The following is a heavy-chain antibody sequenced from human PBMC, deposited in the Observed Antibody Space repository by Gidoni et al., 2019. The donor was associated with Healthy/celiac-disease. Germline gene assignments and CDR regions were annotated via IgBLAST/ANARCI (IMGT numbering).Heavy chain of an antibody. Sequence: QVQLVESGGGLVKPGGSLRLSCAASGFTFSDYYMSWLRQAPGKGLEWVSYISSSGSTIYDADSVKGRFTISRDNAKNSLYLQMNSLRAEDTAVYYCARDAGIAARVAYYFDYWGQGTLVTVSS. J-gene: IGHJ4*02. V-gene: IGHV3-11*01. CDR2: ISSSGSTI. D-gene: IGHD6-25*01. CDR1: GFTFSDYY. CDR3: ARDAGIAARVAYYFDY.